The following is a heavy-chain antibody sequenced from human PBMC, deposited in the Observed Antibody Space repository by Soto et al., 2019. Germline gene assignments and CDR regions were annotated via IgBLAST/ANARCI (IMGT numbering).Heavy chain of an antibody. CDR3: AKAPSVGSGSGSYYYYYYYGMDV. CDR2: ISWNSGSI. Sequence: GGSLRLSCAASGFTFDDYAMHWVRQAPGKGLEWVSGISWNSGSIGYADSVKGRSTISRDNAKNSLYLQMNSLRAEDTALYYCAKAPSVGSGSGSYYYYYYYGMDVWGQGTTVTVSS. CDR1: GFTFDDYA. D-gene: IGHD3-10*01. V-gene: IGHV3-9*01. J-gene: IGHJ6*02.